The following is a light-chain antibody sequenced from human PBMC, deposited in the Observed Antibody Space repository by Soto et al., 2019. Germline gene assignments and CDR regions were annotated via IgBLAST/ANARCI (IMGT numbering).Light chain of an antibody. V-gene: IGLV6-57*01. CDR2: EDD. CDR3: QSYDTVWV. CDR1: SGSITTNY. J-gene: IGLJ3*02. Sequence: NFMLTQPHSVSESPGKTVTISCTRSSGSITTNYVQWYQHRPGRSPTTVIYEDDQRPAGVPDRFSGSIDRSSNSASLTISGLETEDDADYYCQSYDTVWVLGGGTKLTVL.